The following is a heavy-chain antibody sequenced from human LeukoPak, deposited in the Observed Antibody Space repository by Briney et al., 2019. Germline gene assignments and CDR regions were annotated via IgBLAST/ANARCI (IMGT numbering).Heavy chain of an antibody. CDR1: GGSFSDYQ. CDR2: INHSGST. V-gene: IGHV4-34*01. D-gene: IGHD6-19*01. CDR3: ARVTSGWLKGYMDV. J-gene: IGHJ6*03. Sequence: SETLSLTCAVYGGSFSDYQWRWIRQPPGKGLEWIGEINHSGSTNYNPSLKSRVTMSVDTSKNQFSLNLNSVTAADTAVYYCARVTSGWLKGYMDVWSKGTTVTVSS.